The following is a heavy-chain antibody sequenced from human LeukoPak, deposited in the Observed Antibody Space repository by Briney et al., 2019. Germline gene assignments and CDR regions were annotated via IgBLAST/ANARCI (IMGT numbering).Heavy chain of an antibody. V-gene: IGHV3-15*01. CDR3: TTDLRT. J-gene: IGHJ5*02. CDR2: IKSKTDGGTV. CDR1: GCTFINFW. Sequence: GGSLRLSCAASGCTFINFWMTWVRQAPGKGLEWVGRIKSKTDGGTVYYAAPVKGRFTISRDDSKNMLYLQMNSLKTEDTAQYYCTTDLRTWGQGTLVTVSS.